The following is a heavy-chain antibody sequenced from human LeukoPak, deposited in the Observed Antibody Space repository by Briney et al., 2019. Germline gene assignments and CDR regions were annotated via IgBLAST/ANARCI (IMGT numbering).Heavy chain of an antibody. V-gene: IGHV3-66*01. CDR1: GFTVSDNY. CDR3: ARDPGYSYGIDY. CDR2: MHSGGDT. D-gene: IGHD5-18*01. Sequence: GGSLRLSCAASGFTVSDNYMSWVRQASGKGLEWVSLMHSGGDTYYADSVKGRFTISRDISKNTLYLQMNSLRAEDTAVYYCARDPGYSYGIDYWGQGTLVTVSS. J-gene: IGHJ4*02.